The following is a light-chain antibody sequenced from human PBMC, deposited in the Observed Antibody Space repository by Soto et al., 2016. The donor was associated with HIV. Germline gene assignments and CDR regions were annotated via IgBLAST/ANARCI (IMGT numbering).Light chain of an antibody. CDR1: QATANS. V-gene: IGKV1-NL1*01. Sequence: DIQMAQSPSSLSASVGDRVIITCRASQATANSLAWYQQTPGMAPKLLLYGASNLENGVPSRFSGRRSGTDYTLTISSLQPEDFATYYCQQYNGYPLTFGGGTKRGDQT. CDR2: GAS. J-gene: IGKJ4*01. CDR3: QQYNGYPLT.